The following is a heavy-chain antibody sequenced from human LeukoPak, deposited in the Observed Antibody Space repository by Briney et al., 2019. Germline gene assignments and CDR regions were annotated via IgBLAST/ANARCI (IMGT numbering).Heavy chain of an antibody. J-gene: IGHJ5*02. CDR2: IYTSGST. V-gene: IGHV4-4*07. CDR1: GGSISSYY. Sequence: TSETLSLTCTVSGGSISSYYWSWIRQPAGKGLEWIGRIYTSGSTNYNPSLKSRVTMSVDTSKNQFSLKLSSVTAADTAVYYCSKHCGGDWATPQNWFDPWGQGTLVTVSS. D-gene: IGHD2-21*01. CDR3: SKHCGGDWATPQNWFDP.